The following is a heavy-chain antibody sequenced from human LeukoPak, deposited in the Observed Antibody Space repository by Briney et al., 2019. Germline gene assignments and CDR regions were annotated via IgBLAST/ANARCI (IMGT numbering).Heavy chain of an antibody. V-gene: IGHV3-49*04. D-gene: IGHD3-3*01. CDR3: TRGPRDRDYDFWIGYEEYYFDY. Sequence: PGRSLRLSCTASGFTFGDYAMSWVRQAPGKGLEWVGFIRSKAYGGTTEYAASVKGRFTISRDDSKSIAYLQMNSLKTEDTAVYYCTRGPRDRDYDFWIGYEEYYFDYWGQGTLVTVSS. J-gene: IGHJ4*02. CDR1: GFTFGDYA. CDR2: IRSKAYGGTT.